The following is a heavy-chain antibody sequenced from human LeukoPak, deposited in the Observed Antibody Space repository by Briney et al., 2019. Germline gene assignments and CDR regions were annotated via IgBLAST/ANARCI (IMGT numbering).Heavy chain of an antibody. CDR2: ISSSSSTI. J-gene: IGHJ4*02. CDR3: ASDLRSSGWYGPGG. D-gene: IGHD6-19*01. V-gene: IGHV3-48*02. Sequence: GGSLRLSCAASGFTFSSYSMNWVRQAPGRGLEWVSYISSSSSTIYYADSVKGRFTISRDNAKNSLYLQMNSLRDEDTAVYYCASDLRSSGWYGPGGWGQGTLVTVSS. CDR1: GFTFSSYS.